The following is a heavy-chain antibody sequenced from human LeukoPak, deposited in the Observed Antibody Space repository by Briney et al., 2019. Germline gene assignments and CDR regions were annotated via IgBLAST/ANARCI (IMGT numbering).Heavy chain of an antibody. CDR2: ISAGGDST. CDR3: AGRGYSYGGGGY. Sequence: GGSLRLSCAASGFTFSTYAMNWARQAPGKGLEWVSTISAGGDSTYHADSVKGRFTISRDNSKNTLYLQTNSLRVEDTAVYYCAGRGYSYGGGGYWGQGTLVTVSS. CDR1: GFTFSTYA. D-gene: IGHD5-18*01. J-gene: IGHJ4*02. V-gene: IGHV3-23*01.